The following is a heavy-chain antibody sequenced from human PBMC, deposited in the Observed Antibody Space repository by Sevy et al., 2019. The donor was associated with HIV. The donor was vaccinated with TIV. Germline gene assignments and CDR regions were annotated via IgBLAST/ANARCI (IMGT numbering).Heavy chain of an antibody. J-gene: IGHJ6*03. V-gene: IGHV3-48*02. Sequence: GGSLRLSCAASGFTFSSYSMNWVRQAPGKGLEWVSYISSSSSTIYYADSVKGRFTISRDNAKNSLYLQMNSLRDEDKAVYYCARVRVTQSYYYYYYMDVWGKGTTVTVSS. CDR3: ARVRVTQSYYYYYYMDV. D-gene: IGHD2-21*02. CDR1: GFTFSSYS. CDR2: ISSSSSTI.